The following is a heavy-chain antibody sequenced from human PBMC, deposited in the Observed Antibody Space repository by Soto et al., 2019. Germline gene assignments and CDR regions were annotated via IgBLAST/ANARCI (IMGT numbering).Heavy chain of an antibody. CDR1: GGSISSGGYY. D-gene: IGHD5-18*01. V-gene: IGHV4-31*03. CDR2: TYYGGST. J-gene: IGHJ4*02. CDR3: ARSGYSYGPNPLLY. Sequence: QVQLQESGPGLVKPSQTLSLTCTVSGGSISSGGYYWSWIRQHPGKGLEWIGYTYYGGSTYYNPSLKSRVIISVDTSQNQFSLKLSSVTAADTAVYYCARSGYSYGPNPLLYWGQGTLVTVSS.